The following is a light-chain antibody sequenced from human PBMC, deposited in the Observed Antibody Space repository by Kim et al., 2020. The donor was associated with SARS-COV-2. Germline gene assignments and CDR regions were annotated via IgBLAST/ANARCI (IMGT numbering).Light chain of an antibody. CDR2: AAS. J-gene: IGKJ5*01. V-gene: IGKV1-39*01. CDR3: QQSFITPLT. CDR1: RGITVY. Sequence: DIQVTQSPSSLSASVGDRVTITCRASRGITVYLNWYQQKPGKAPQLLIYAASSLQSGVPSRFSGSGAGTVFTLTISSLQPEDFATYYCQQSFITPLTFGQGTRLEIK.